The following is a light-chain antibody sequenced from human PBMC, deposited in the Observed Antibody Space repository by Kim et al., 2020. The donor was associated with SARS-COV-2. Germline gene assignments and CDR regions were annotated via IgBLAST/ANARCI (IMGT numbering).Light chain of an antibody. Sequence: VSQGQPASITCSGDKLGDKYACWYQQKPCQSPVLVIYQDSKRPSGIPERFSGSNSGNTATLTISGTQAMDEADYYCQAWDSSTVVFGGGTQLTVL. CDR3: QAWDSSTVV. CDR2: QDS. CDR1: KLGDKY. V-gene: IGLV3-1*01. J-gene: IGLJ2*01.